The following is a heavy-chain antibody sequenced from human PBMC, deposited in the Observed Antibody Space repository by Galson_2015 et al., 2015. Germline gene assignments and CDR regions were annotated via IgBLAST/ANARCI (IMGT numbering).Heavy chain of an antibody. CDR2: ISGSGGST. CDR1: GFTFSSYA. V-gene: IGHV3-23*01. D-gene: IGHD3-16*02. CDR3: AKGVIARDYYYYGMDV. Sequence: SLRLSCAAAGFTFSSYAMSWVCQAPGKGLEWVSAISGSGGSTYYADSVKGRFTISRDNSKNTLYLQMNSLRAEDTAVYYCAKGVIARDYYYYGMDVWGQGTTVTVSS. J-gene: IGHJ6*02.